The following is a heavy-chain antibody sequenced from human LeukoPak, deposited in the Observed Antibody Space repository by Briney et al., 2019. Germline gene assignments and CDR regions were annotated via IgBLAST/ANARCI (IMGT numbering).Heavy chain of an antibody. CDR2: INPNSGGT. Sequence: ASVKVSCKASGYTFTGYYMHWVRQAPGQGLEWMGWINPNSGGTNYAQKFQGRVTMTRDTSISTAYMELSRLRSDDTAVYYCARVRVAGTKVIDYWGQGTLVTVSS. CDR1: GYTFTGYY. CDR3: ARVRVAGTKVIDY. V-gene: IGHV1-2*02. D-gene: IGHD6-19*01. J-gene: IGHJ4*02.